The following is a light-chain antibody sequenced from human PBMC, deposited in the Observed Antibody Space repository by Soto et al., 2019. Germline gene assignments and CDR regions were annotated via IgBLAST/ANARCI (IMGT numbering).Light chain of an antibody. V-gene: IGLV2-11*01. CDR2: DVS. CDR1: SSDVGGYNY. Sequence: QSALTQPRSVSGSRGQSVTISCTGTSSDVGGYNYVSWYQQHPGKAPKLMIYDVSKRPSGVPDRFSGSKSGNTASLTISGHQAEDEADYYCCSYAGSYTYMFGGGTKVTVL. J-gene: IGLJ3*02. CDR3: CSYAGSYTYM.